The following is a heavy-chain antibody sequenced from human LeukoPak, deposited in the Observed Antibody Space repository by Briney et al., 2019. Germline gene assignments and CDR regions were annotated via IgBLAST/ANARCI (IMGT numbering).Heavy chain of an antibody. J-gene: IGHJ4*02. CDR2: IHYSGST. CDR1: GGSISSISSNN. Sequence: SETLSLTCAVSGGSISSISSNNWAWIRQPPGKGLELIAAIHYSGSTYYNPSFMSRVTISVDTSKNQFSLKLSSVTVADTAVYYCARPVMATMGRGYYFDYWGQGTLVTVSS. CDR3: ARPVMATMGRGYYFDY. V-gene: IGHV4-39*01. D-gene: IGHD5-24*01.